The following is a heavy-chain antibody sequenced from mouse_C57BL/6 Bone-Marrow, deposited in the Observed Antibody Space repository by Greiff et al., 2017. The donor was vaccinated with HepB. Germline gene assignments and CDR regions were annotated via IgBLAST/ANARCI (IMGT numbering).Heavy chain of an antibody. Sequence: EVKLMESGGGLVKPGGSLKLSCAASGFTFSDYGMHWVRQAPEKGLEWVAYISSGSSTIYYADTVKGRFTISRDNAKNTLFLQMTSLRSEDTAMYYCARSEAYWGQGTLGTVSA. CDR1: GFTFSDYG. V-gene: IGHV5-17*01. J-gene: IGHJ3*01. CDR2: ISSGSSTI. CDR3: ARSEAY.